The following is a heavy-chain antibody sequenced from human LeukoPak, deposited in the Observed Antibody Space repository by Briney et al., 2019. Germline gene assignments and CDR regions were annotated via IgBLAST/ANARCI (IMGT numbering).Heavy chain of an antibody. Sequence: GGSLRLSCAASGFTFSTYTMNWVRQAPGKGLEWVSSISSSSSYIYYADSVKGRFTISRDNAKNSQYLQMNSLRVEDTALYYCARAQTYGDSRLLLDYWGQGTLVTVSS. V-gene: IGHV3-21*04. CDR3: ARAQTYGDSRLLLDY. CDR1: GFTFSTYT. J-gene: IGHJ4*02. D-gene: IGHD4-17*01. CDR2: ISSSSSYI.